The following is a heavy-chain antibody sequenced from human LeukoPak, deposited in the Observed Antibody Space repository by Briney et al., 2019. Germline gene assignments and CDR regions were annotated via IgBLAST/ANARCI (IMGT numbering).Heavy chain of an antibody. J-gene: IGHJ4*02. CDR3: AKDDGAHIFDY. CDR2: ISYDGGNK. Sequence: GGSLRLSCAASGFSFSTSAMHWVRQAPGKGLEWVAVISYDGGNKYYPGSVKGRFTISRDNSKNTLYLQMDSLRTEDTAVYYCAKDDGAHIFDYWGQGTLVTVSS. D-gene: IGHD4-17*01. CDR1: GFSFSTSA. V-gene: IGHV3-30*18.